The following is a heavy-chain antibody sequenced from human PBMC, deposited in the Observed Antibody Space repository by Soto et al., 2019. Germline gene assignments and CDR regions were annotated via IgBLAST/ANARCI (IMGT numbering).Heavy chain of an antibody. CDR3: AKVIPVWFGELWGGMDC. D-gene: IGHD3-10*01. Sequence: GGSLRLSCAASGFTFSDYALHWVRQAPGKGLKWVAVISYDGSNKYYADSVKGRFTISRDNSKNTLYLQMNSLRAEDTAVYYCAKVIPVWFGELWGGMDCWGQGTTVTVSS. V-gene: IGHV3-30*04. CDR2: ISYDGSNK. J-gene: IGHJ6*02. CDR1: GFTFSDYA.